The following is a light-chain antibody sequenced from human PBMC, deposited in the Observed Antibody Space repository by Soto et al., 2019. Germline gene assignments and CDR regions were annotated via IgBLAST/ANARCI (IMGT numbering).Light chain of an antibody. CDR3: SLYKSENAYV. J-gene: IGLJ1*01. CDR2: EVS. CDR1: STDFVSYNR. Sequence: QSVLAQPPSVSGSPGQSVTISCTGTSTDFVSYNRVSWYQQPPGTAPKLMIYEVSKRPSGVPDRFSGSKSGNTASLTISGLQDAEEADYYCSLYKSENAYVFGTGTKVTV. V-gene: IGLV2-18*01.